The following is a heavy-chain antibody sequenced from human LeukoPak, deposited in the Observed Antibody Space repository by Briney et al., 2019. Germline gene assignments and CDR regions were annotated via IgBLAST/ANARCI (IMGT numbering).Heavy chain of an antibody. Sequence: APVKVSCKASGYSFNSQGMNWVRQAPGQGLEWMGWINTDSGNPTYAQGFTGRFVFSLDSAVSTAYLQISNLMPEDTGKYYCVKEILRFDLWGQGTMVTVSS. V-gene: IGHV7-4-1*02. CDR3: VKEILRFDL. CDR1: GYSFNSQG. CDR2: INTDSGNP. J-gene: IGHJ3*01.